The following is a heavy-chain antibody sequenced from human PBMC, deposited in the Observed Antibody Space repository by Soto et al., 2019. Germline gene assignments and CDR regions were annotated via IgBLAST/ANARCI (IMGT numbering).Heavy chain of an antibody. CDR1: GYSFTSYA. D-gene: IGHD4-4*01. CDR3: ARELQGLYYLDF. Sequence: WASVKVSCKTSGYSFTSYAMHWVRQAPGQRLEWLGWINADNGDTKYSQKFSGRVTITRDTSANTAFMELSSLRSEDTAMYYCARELQGLYYLDFWGQGTLVTVSS. J-gene: IGHJ4*02. CDR2: INADNGDT. V-gene: IGHV1-3*01.